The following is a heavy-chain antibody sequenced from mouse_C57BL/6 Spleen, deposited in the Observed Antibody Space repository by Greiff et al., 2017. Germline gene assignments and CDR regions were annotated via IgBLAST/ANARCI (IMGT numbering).Heavy chain of an antibody. CDR3: ARTLIATVVATRYFDV. V-gene: IGHV1-64*01. D-gene: IGHD1-1*01. J-gene: IGHJ1*03. CDR2: IHPNSGST. Sequence: PGQGLEWIGMIHPNSGSTNYNEKFKSKAPLTVDKSSSTAYMRLSSLTSEDSAVYYCARTLIATVVATRYFDVWGTGTTVTVSS.